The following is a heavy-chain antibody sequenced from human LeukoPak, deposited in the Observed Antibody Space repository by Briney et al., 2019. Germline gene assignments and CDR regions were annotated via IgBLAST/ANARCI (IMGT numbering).Heavy chain of an antibody. V-gene: IGHV3-23*01. Sequence: PGGSLRLSCAASGFTFSSYAMSWVRQAPGKGLEGVSAISGSGGSTYYADSVKGRFTISRDNSKNTLYLQMNSLRAEDTAVYYCAKEMDCSSTSCYTPYFDYWGQGTLVTVSS. D-gene: IGHD2-2*02. CDR3: AKEMDCSSTSCYTPYFDY. J-gene: IGHJ4*02. CDR2: ISGSGGST. CDR1: GFTFSSYA.